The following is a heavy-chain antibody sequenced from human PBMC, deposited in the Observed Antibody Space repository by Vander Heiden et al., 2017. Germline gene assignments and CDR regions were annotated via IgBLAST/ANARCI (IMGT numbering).Heavy chain of an antibody. V-gene: IGHV3-23*01. Sequence: EVQLLESGGRLVQPGGSLRPSCAASGSTFTSYAMSCVRQARGKGLEWVSAISGSGDNTYYADSVKGRFTISRDNSKNTLYLQMNSLRAEDTAVYYCAKAAILGGYYYYGMDVWGQGTTVTVSS. J-gene: IGHJ6*02. CDR1: GSTFTSYA. CDR2: ISGSGDNT. CDR3: AKAAILGGYYYYGMDV.